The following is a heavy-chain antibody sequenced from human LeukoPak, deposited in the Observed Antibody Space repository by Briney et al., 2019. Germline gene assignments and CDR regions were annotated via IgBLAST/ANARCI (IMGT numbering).Heavy chain of an antibody. CDR3: ARDWGEGFDY. CDR2: IYYSGST. V-gene: IGHV4-61*08. CDR1: GGSISSGGYY. Sequence: PSETLSLTCTVSGGSISSGGYYWSWIRQHPGKGLEWIGYIYYSGSTNYNPSLKSRVTISVDTSKNQFSLKLSSVTAADTAVYYCARDWGEGFDYWGQGTLVTVSS. J-gene: IGHJ4*02. D-gene: IGHD7-27*01.